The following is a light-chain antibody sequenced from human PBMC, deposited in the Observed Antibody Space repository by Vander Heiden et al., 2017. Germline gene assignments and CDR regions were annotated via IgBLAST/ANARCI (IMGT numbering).Light chain of an antibody. CDR2: SNH. CDR3: VAWDDSSNGYF. J-gene: IGLJ1*01. CDR1: SSNIGNWP. Sequence: QSVLTQPPSASGTPGQRVTISCSGSSSNIGNWPVNWYQQLPGTAPKLLIYSNHLRPSGVPDRISGSKSGTSASLAFSGLQSEDEADYYCVAWDDSSNGYFFGSGTTVTVL. V-gene: IGLV1-44*01.